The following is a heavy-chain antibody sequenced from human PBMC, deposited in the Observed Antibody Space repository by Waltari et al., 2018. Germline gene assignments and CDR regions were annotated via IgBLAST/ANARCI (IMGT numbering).Heavy chain of an antibody. V-gene: IGHV3-9*01. CDR2: ISWNSGSI. D-gene: IGHD6-13*01. J-gene: IGHJ4*02. Sequence: EVQLVESGGGLVQPGRSLRLSCAASGFTFDDYAMHWVRQAPGKGLEWVSGISWNSGSIGYADSVKGRFTISRDNAKNSLYLQMNSLRAEDTALYYCAKGAEPLKRVPPWVDYWGQGTLVTVSS. CDR3: AKGAEPLKRVPPWVDY. CDR1: GFTFDDYA.